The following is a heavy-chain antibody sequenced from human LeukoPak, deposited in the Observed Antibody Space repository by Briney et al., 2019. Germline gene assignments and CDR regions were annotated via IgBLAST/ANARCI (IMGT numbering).Heavy chain of an antibody. CDR3: ARVGLVRTYGMDV. V-gene: IGHV3-21*01. CDR1: GFTFRSYS. J-gene: IGHJ6*02. CDR2: ISSSGSYI. D-gene: IGHD2-21*01. Sequence: GGSLRLSCAASGFTFRSYSMNWVRQAPGKGPEWVSSISSSGSYIYYADSVKDRFTISRDNAKNSLYLQMNSLRAEDTAVYYCARVGLVRTYGMDVWGQGTTVTVSS.